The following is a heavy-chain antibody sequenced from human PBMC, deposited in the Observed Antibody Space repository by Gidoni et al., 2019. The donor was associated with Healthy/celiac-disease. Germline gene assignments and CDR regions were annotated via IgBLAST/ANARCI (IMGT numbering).Heavy chain of an antibody. V-gene: IGHV3-30-3*01. CDR2: TSYDGSNK. D-gene: IGHD4-17*01. J-gene: IGHJ3*02. CDR3: ARGLDGDYLFDI. CDR1: GFTFSSYA. Sequence: QVQLVESGGGVVQPGRSLGLSCAASGFTFSSYAMHWVRQVPGKGLGGVAFTSYDGSNKSYSDSVKGRFTISRDNSKNTLYLQMNSLRAEDTAAYYCARGLDGDYLFDIWGQGTMVTVSS.